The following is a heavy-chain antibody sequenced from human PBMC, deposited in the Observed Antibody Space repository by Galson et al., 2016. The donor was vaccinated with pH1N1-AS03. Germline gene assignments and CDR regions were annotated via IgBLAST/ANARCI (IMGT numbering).Heavy chain of an antibody. CDR3: AKDVSYGPFGDLDY. J-gene: IGHJ4*02. D-gene: IGHD3-16*01. Sequence: SLRLSCAASGFAFNNYAMSWVRQAPGAGLEWLSAISDSGDGAYYTDSVKGRFTISRDNSKRTLYLQMNSLRAEDTAVYYCAKDVSYGPFGDLDYWGQGSLVTVSS. V-gene: IGHV3-23*01. CDR1: GFAFNNYA. CDR2: ISDSGDGA.